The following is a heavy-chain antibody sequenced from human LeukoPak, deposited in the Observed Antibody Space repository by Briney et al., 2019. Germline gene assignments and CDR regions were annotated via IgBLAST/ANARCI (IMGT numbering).Heavy chain of an antibody. CDR3: TRGAPRYSGYDYWFDP. D-gene: IGHD5-12*01. Sequence: PGGSLRLSCAASGFTFSGSAMHWVRQASGKGLEWVGRIRSKANSYATAYAASVKGRFTISRDDSKNTAYLQMNSLKTEDTAVYYCTRGAPRYSGYDYWFDPWGQGTLVTVSS. CDR1: GFTFSGSA. CDR2: IRSKANSYAT. V-gene: IGHV3-73*01. J-gene: IGHJ5*02.